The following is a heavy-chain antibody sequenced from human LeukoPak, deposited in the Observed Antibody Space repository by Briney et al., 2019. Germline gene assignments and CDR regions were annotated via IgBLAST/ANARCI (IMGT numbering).Heavy chain of an antibody. D-gene: IGHD2-15*01. J-gene: IGHJ5*02. CDR2: INHSGRT. V-gene: IGHV4-34*01. CDR1: GGSFNGYY. CDR3: ARPLGYCSDSRCPQSWFDP. Sequence: SETLSLTCAVSGGSFNGYYWTWIRQPPGKGLEWIGEINHSGRTNYNPSLKSRVIISVDTSKNQFSLKVNSVTAADTAVYYCARPLGYCSDSRCPQSWFDPWGQGTLVTVSS.